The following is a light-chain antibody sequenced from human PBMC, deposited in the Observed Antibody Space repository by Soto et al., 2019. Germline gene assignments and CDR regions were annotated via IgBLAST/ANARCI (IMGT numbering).Light chain of an antibody. J-gene: IGKJ2*01. Sequence: EIVLTQSPGTLSLSPGERATLSCRASRSVSSRYLAWYQQKPGQAPRLLIYGTSSRATGIPDRFSGSGSGTDFTLTISRLEPEDFAVYHCHQYGYSPNTCGQGTKLEIK. V-gene: IGKV3-20*01. CDR1: RSVSSRY. CDR2: GTS. CDR3: HQYGYSPNT.